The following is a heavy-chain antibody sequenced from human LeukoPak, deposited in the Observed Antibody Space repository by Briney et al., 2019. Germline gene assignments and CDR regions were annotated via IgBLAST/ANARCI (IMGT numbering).Heavy chain of an antibody. V-gene: IGHV1-46*01. CDR2: INPSCAST. D-gene: IGHD6-13*01. CDR1: VYTFTSYY. Sequence: ASVKVSCKASVYTFTSYYMHWVRQAPGQGLEWMGIINPSCASTSYAQKLQGRVTMTRDTSTSTVYMELSRLRSDDTAVYYCARPHSSSWYYFDYWGQGTLVTVSS. J-gene: IGHJ4*02. CDR3: ARPHSSSWYYFDY.